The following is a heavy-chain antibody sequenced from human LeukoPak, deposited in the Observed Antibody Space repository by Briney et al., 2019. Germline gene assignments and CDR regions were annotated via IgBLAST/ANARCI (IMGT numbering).Heavy chain of an antibody. V-gene: IGHV3-48*03. CDR3: ARLAAPGGSPLDY. CDR2: ISSSGSTI. Sequence: GGSLRLSCAASGFTSSSYEMNWVRQAPGKGLEWVSYISSSGSTIYYTDSVKGRFTISRDNAKHSLYLQMNSLRAEDTAVYYCARLAAPGGSPLDYWGQGTLVTVSS. CDR1: GFTSSSYE. D-gene: IGHD3-16*01. J-gene: IGHJ4*02.